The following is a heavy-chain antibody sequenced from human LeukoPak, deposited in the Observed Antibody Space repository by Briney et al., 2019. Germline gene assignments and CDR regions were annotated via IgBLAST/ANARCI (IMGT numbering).Heavy chain of an antibody. Sequence: ASVKVSCKASGYTSTGYYIHWVRQAPGQGLEWMGWINPHSGGTNYAQKFQGGVTMTRDTSITTAYMELSSLRSDDTAVYYCSRDLPYSSSWESIDYWGQGTLVTVSS. CDR1: GYTSTGYY. CDR3: SRDLPYSSSWESIDY. V-gene: IGHV1-2*02. CDR2: INPHSGGT. J-gene: IGHJ4*02. D-gene: IGHD6-13*01.